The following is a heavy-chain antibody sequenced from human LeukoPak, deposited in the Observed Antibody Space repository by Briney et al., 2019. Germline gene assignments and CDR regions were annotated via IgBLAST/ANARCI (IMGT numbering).Heavy chain of an antibody. CDR2: IYYSGST. Sequence: SDTLSLTCSVSGGSISSYYWSWIRQPPGKGLEWIGYIYYSGSTNYNPSLKSRVTISLDTSKSQFPLKLTSVTAADTAVYYCARAPIPYDRSRTDYRFDPWGQGTLVTVAS. V-gene: IGHV4-59*07. J-gene: IGHJ5*02. CDR1: GGSISSYY. D-gene: IGHD3-16*01. CDR3: ARAPIPYDRSRTDYRFDP.